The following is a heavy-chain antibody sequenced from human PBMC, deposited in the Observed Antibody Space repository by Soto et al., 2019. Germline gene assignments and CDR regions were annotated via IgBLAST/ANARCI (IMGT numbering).Heavy chain of an antibody. CDR2: ILYSGST. J-gene: IGHJ4*02. Sequence: SETLSLTCIVSGGSITRNNHYWGWIRQSPGKGLEWIGSILYSGSTNYNPSLKGRVTLSVETSKNQFSLKMSSVTAADTALYYCARLGSSGWYQGSYFDYWGQGTLVTVSS. CDR1: GGSITRNNHY. V-gene: IGHV4-39*01. D-gene: IGHD6-19*01. CDR3: ARLGSSGWYQGSYFDY.